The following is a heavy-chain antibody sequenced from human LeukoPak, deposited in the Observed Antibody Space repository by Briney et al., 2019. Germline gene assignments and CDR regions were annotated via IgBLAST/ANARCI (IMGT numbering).Heavy chain of an antibody. CDR2: INPSGGST. V-gene: IGHV1-46*01. CDR1: GYTFTGYY. Sequence: GASVKVSCKASGYTFTGYYMHWVRQAPGQGLEWMGIINPSGGSTSYAQKFQGRVTMTRDTSTSTVYMELSSLRSEDTAVYYCATSLPPRGYSGYAPDYWGQGTLVTVSS. J-gene: IGHJ4*02. CDR3: ATSLPPRGYSGYAPDY. D-gene: IGHD5-12*01.